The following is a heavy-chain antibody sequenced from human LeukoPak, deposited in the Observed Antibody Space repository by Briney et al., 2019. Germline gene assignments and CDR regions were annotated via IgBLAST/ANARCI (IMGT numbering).Heavy chain of an antibody. V-gene: IGHV4-38-2*01. J-gene: IGHJ4*02. Sequence: SETLSLTCAVSGYSISSGHYWGWIRQPPGRGLEWIGTIYHRRNTYYNPSLKSRVTISVDTSKNQFSLKVSSVTAADTAVYYCARVVGGYYLDYWGQGTLVTVSS. D-gene: IGHD1-26*01. CDR1: GYSISSGHY. CDR3: ARVVGGYYLDY. CDR2: IYHRRNT.